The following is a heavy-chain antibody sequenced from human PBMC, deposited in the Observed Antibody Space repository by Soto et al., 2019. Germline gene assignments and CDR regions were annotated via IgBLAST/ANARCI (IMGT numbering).Heavy chain of an antibody. CDR3: ARDRAFGAFDI. Sequence: PGGSLRLSCAASGFTFSSYGMHWVRQAPGKGLEWVAVISYDGSNKYYADSVKGRFTISRDNSKNTLYLQMNSLRAEDTAVYYCARDRAFGAFDIWGQGTMVTVSS. CDR1: GFTFSSYG. CDR2: ISYDGSNK. J-gene: IGHJ3*02. D-gene: IGHD3-3*01. V-gene: IGHV3-30*03.